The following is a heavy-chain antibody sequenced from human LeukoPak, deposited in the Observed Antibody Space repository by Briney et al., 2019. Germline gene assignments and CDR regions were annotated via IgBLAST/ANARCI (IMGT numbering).Heavy chain of an antibody. CDR1: GYTFTGYY. CDR3: ARGSYGYGGEFDY. CDR2: INTNTGGT. D-gene: IGHD5-18*01. J-gene: IGHJ4*02. Sequence: ASVKVSCKASGYTFTGYYMHWVRQAPGQGLEWMGWINTNTGGTNYAQKFQGRVTMARDTSISTAYMELSRLRSDDTAVYYCARGSYGYGGEFDYWGQGTLVTVSS. V-gene: IGHV1-2*02.